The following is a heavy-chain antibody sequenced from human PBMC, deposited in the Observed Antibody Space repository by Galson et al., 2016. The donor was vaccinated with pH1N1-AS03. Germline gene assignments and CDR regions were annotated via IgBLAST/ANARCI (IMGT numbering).Heavy chain of an antibody. J-gene: IGHJ4*02. CDR1: ELTLTNYG. CDR2: IAYDGSYV. V-gene: IGHV3-30*02. D-gene: IGHD3-16*01. Sequence: SLRLSCAASELTLTNYGMHWFRQGPGKGLEWVAFIAYDGSYVNYADFVKGRFTISRDSSKSTLYLQMNSLRPEDTAVHYCAKDCGWGGSHDDWGQGTLVTVSS. CDR3: AKDCGWGGSHDD.